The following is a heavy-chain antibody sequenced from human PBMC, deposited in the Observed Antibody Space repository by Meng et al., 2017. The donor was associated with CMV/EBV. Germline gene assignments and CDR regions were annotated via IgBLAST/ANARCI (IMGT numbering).Heavy chain of an antibody. J-gene: IGHJ4*02. D-gene: IGHD3-3*01. CDR2: ISAYNGNT. CDR1: GYTFTSYG. Sequence: ASVKVSCKASGYTFTSYGICWVRQAPGQGLEGMGWISAYNGNTNYAQKLQGRVTMTTDTSTSTAYMELRSLRSDDTAVYYCARDESWEDFGVVIPLGYWGQGTLVTVSS. CDR3: ARDESWEDFGVVIPLGY. V-gene: IGHV1-18*01.